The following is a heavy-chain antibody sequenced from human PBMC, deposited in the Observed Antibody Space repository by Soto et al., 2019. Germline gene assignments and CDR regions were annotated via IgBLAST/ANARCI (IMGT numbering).Heavy chain of an antibody. J-gene: IGHJ4*02. D-gene: IGHD4-17*01. Sequence: LRLSCSASGFTFSSYAMHWVRQSPGKGLEYVSVISSNGDNTYYADSVKGRFTISRDNSKNTLYLQMNSLRADDTALYYCAKGTAVTTGDMAYWGQGTLVTVSS. CDR3: AKGTAVTTGDMAY. V-gene: IGHV3-64*04. CDR2: ISSNGDNT. CDR1: GFTFSSYA.